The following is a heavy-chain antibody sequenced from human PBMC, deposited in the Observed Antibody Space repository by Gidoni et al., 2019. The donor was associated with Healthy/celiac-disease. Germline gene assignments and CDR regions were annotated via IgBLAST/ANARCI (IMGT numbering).Heavy chain of an antibody. Sequence: QLQLQESGSGLVKPSQTLSLTCAVSGGSISSGGYSWSWIRQPPGKGLEWIGYIYHSGSTYYHPSLKSRVTISVDRSKNQFSLKLSSVTAADTAVYYCARGGGLAAAGTGWFDPWGQGTLVTVSS. CDR2: IYHSGST. D-gene: IGHD6-13*01. CDR3: ARGGGLAAAGTGWFDP. CDR1: GGSISSGGYS. V-gene: IGHV4-30-2*01. J-gene: IGHJ5*02.